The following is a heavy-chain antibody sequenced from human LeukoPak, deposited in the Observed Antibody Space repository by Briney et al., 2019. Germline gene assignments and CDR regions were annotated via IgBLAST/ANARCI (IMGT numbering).Heavy chain of an antibody. CDR1: GGSISSGGYS. CDR2: IYHSGST. Sequence: PSETLSLTCAVSGGSISSGGYSWSWIRQPPGKGLEWIGYIYHSGSTYYNPSLKSRVTISVDRSKNQFSLKLSSVTAADTAVYYCARGLLLGSRAAFDIWGQGTMVSVSS. CDR3: ARGLLLGSRAAFDI. D-gene: IGHD2-15*01. V-gene: IGHV4-30-2*01. J-gene: IGHJ3*02.